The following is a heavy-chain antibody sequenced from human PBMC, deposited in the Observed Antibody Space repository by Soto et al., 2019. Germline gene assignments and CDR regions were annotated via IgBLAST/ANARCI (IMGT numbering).Heavy chain of an antibody. Sequence: QVQLQESGPGLVKPSETLSLTCTVSGGSVSSGSYYWSWIRQPPGKGLEWIGYIYYSGSTNYNPSPKSRVTISVDTSKTPSSLKLSSVTAADKAVYYCAALLIAAVRYWGQGTLVTVSS. V-gene: IGHV4-61*01. CDR1: GGSVSSGSYY. J-gene: IGHJ4*02. CDR2: IYYSGST. D-gene: IGHD6-13*01. CDR3: AALLIAAVRY.